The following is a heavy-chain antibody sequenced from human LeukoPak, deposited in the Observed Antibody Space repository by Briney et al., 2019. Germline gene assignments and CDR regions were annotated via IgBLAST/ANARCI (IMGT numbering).Heavy chain of an antibody. J-gene: IGHJ6*03. CDR1: GGSISSSSYY. D-gene: IGHD3-22*01. Sequence: SETLSLTCTVSGGSISSSSYYWGWIRQPPGKGLEWIGSIYYSGSTYYNPSLKSRVTISVDTSKNQFSLKLSSVTAADTAVYYCARDLHYDRTRYYYYMDVWGKGTTVTISS. V-gene: IGHV4-39*01. CDR3: ARDLHYDRTRYYYYMDV. CDR2: IYYSGST.